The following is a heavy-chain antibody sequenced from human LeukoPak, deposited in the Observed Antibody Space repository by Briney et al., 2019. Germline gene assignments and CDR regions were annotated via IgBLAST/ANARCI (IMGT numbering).Heavy chain of an antibody. D-gene: IGHD1-26*01. J-gene: IGHJ4*02. Sequence: PGGSLRLSCAASGFIFSTYEMNWVRQAPGKGLEWISYITTSGSTIHYADSVKGRFTISRDNARNSLYLQMNSLRAEDTAVYYCARGGSVSYYSDYWGQGTLVTVSS. CDR2: ITTSGSTI. CDR1: GFIFSTYE. CDR3: ARGGSVSYYSDY. V-gene: IGHV3-48*03.